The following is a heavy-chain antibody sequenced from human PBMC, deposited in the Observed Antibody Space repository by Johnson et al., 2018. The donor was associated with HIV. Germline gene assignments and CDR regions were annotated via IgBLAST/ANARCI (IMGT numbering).Heavy chain of an antibody. CDR1: GFTFSYYA. J-gene: IGHJ3*02. CDR2: ISHDGSNK. D-gene: IGHD3-16*01. Sequence: QVQLVESGGGVVQPGTSLRLSCAASGFTFSYYAIFWVRQAPGKGLEWVAVISHDGSNKYYTDSVKGRFSISRDNSKNTLYLQMNSLRAEDTAVYYCARGGWGDAFDIWGQGTMVTVSS. V-gene: IGHV3-30*14. CDR3: ARGGWGDAFDI.